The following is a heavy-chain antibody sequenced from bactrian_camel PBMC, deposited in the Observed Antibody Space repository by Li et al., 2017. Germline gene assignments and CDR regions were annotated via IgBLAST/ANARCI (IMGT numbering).Heavy chain of an antibody. Sequence: VQLVESGGGSVQAGGSLRLSCTASGLTYNSCSFGWHRQAPGKGLEWVPTINAAGSSTYYAESVKGRFTISRDNAKNTVYLQMNSVKPEDTAEYYCVTDQGAYNVFDFAYWGQGTQVTVS. D-gene: IGHD3*01. V-gene: IGHV3S40*01. CDR1: GLTYNSCS. CDR3: VTDQGAYNVFDFAY. J-gene: IGHJ6*01. CDR2: INAAGSST.